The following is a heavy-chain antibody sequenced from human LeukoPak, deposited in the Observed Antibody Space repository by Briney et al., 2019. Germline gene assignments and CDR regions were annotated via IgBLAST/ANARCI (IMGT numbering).Heavy chain of an antibody. CDR1: GYSFTSYW. V-gene: IGHV5-51*01. D-gene: IGHD3-3*01. Sequence: GESLKISCKGCGYSFTSYWIGWVRQMPGKGLEWMGIIYPGDSDTRYSPSFQGQVTISADKSISTAYLQWSSLKASDTAMYYCASGGLRYDFWSGYYTGFDFDYWGQGTLVTVSS. CDR2: IYPGDSDT. J-gene: IGHJ4*02. CDR3: ASGGLRYDFWSGYYTGFDFDY.